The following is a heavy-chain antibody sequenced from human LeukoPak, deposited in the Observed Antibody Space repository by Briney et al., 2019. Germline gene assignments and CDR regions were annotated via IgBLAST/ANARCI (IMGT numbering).Heavy chain of an antibody. Sequence: SETLSLTCAVYGGPFSGYYWSWIRQPPGKGLEWIGEINHSGSTNYNPSLKSRVTISVDTSKNQFSLKLSSVTAADTAVYYCARAYSGSYYVWFDPWGQGTLVTVSS. J-gene: IGHJ5*02. CDR1: GGPFSGYY. CDR2: INHSGST. CDR3: ARAYSGSYYVWFDP. D-gene: IGHD1-26*01. V-gene: IGHV4-34*01.